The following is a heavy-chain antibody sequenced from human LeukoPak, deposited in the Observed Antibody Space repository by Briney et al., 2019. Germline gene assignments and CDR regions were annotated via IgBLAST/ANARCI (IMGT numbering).Heavy chain of an antibody. V-gene: IGHV3-7*01. CDR2: IKQEGGEK. Sequence: GGSLRLSCVASGFTFGSYWMTWVRQAPGKGLEWVANIKQEGGEKHCVDSARARFTISRDNDKNSLYLQMSSLRAEDTAIYYCARAGTRSTSPPDYWGQGTLVTVSS. CDR3: ARAGTRSTSPPDY. CDR1: GFTFGSYW. J-gene: IGHJ4*02. D-gene: IGHD2-2*01.